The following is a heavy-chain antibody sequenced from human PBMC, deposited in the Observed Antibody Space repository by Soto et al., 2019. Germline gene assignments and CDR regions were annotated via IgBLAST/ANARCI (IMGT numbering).Heavy chain of an antibody. CDR2: IDGSGGIT. CDR1: GFTFGTTD. V-gene: IGHV3-23*01. J-gene: IGHJ5*01. CDR3: VKCSVWFNT. Sequence: GGSLRLSCAASGFTFGTTDMSWVRQAPGEGLEWVSTIDGSGGITYYADSVKGRFTISRDNSRNAVYLQMKSLRGAGTALYYCVKCSVWFNTWGDGALVTVS. D-gene: IGHD3-10*02.